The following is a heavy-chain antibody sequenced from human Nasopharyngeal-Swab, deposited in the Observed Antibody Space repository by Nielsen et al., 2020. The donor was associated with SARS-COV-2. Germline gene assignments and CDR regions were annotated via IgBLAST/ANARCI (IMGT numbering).Heavy chain of an antibody. CDR1: GYTFTSYA. V-gene: IGHV1-3*01. CDR2: INAGNGNT. D-gene: IGHD3-10*01. CDR3: ARDLGRYYGSGSVNWFDP. Sequence: ASVNVSCKASGYTFTSYAMHWVRQAPGQRLEWMGWINAGNGNTKYSQKFQGRVTITRDTSASTAYMELSSLRSEDTAVYYCARDLGRYYGSGSVNWFDPWGQGTLVTVSS. J-gene: IGHJ5*02.